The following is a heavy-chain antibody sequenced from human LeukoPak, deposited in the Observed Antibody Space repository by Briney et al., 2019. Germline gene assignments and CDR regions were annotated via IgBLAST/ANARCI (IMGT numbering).Heavy chain of an antibody. Sequence: GGSLRLSCAASGFTFSSYGMHWVRQAPGKGLEWVAVIWYDGSNKYYADSVKGRFTISRDDSKNTLYLQMNSLRAEDTAVYYCAKDINYDSSXYFIXXWGQGTLVTVX. CDR3: AKDINYDSSXYFIXX. D-gene: IGHD3-22*01. V-gene: IGHV3-33*06. CDR2: IWYDGSNK. CDR1: GFTFSSYG. J-gene: IGHJ4*02.